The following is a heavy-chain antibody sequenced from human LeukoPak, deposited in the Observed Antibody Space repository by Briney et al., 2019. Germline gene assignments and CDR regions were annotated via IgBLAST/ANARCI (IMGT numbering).Heavy chain of an antibody. CDR2: ISGGGGST. J-gene: IGHJ4*02. V-gene: IGHV3-23*01. CDR3: AKGGKWDVTPFDY. CDR1: GFTFTSYS. Sequence: GGSLRLSYAAPGFTFTSYSMNWVRQAPGKGLEWVSTISGGGGSTYYADSVKGRFTISRDNSKNTLYLQVNSLRAEDTAVYYCAKGGKWDVTPFDYWGQGTLVTVSS. D-gene: IGHD1-26*01.